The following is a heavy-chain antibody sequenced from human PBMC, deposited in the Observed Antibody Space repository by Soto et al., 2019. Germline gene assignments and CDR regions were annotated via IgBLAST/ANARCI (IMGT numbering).Heavy chain of an antibody. D-gene: IGHD6-13*01. J-gene: IGHJ6*02. CDR3: AREIVIAAAGTAPHYYGMDV. Sequence: QVQLQESGPGLVKPSQTLSLTCTVSGGSISSGGYYWSWIRQHPGKGLEWIGYIYYSGSTYYNPSXXXRVTISVDTSXXQXSXXLSSVTAADTAVYYCAREIVIAAAGTAPHYYGMDVWGQGTTVTVSS. CDR1: GGSISSGGYY. V-gene: IGHV4-31*03. CDR2: IYYSGST.